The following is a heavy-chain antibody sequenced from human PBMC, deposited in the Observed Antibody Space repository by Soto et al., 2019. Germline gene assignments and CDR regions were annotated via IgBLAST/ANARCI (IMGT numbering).Heavy chain of an antibody. CDR3: ASPYDSSGYPGRY. CDR1: GFTFSSYA. D-gene: IGHD3-22*01. V-gene: IGHV3-30-3*01. CDR2: ISYDGSNK. J-gene: IGHJ4*02. Sequence: GGSLRLSCAASGFTFSSYAMHWVRQAPGKGLEWVAVISYDGSNKYYADSVKGRFTISRDNSKNTLYLQMNSLRAGDTAVYYCASPYDSSGYPGRYWGQGTLVTVSS.